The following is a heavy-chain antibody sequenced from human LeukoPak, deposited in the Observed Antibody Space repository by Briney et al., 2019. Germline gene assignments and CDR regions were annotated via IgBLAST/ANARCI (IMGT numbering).Heavy chain of an antibody. J-gene: IGHJ6*03. CDR1: GFTFSGYS. Sequence: GGSLRLSCAASGFTFSGYSMNWVRQAPGKGLEWVSSISSSSSYIYYADSVKGRFTISRDNAKNSLYLQMNSLRAEDTAVYYCARDYPEYCSGGSCYSNYYYYMDVWGKGTTVTVSS. D-gene: IGHD2-15*01. CDR2: ISSSSSYI. V-gene: IGHV3-21*01. CDR3: ARDYPEYCSGGSCYSNYYYYMDV.